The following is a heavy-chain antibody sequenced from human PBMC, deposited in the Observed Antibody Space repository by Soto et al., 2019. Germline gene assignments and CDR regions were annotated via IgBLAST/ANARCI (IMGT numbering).Heavy chain of an antibody. CDR1: GFTFSSYW. CDR2: IKQDGSEK. D-gene: IGHD5-12*01. Sequence: GGSLRLSCAASGFTFSSYWMSWVRQAPGKGLEWVANIKQDGSEKYYVDSVKGRFTISRDNAKNSTYLQMNSLRAEDTGVYYCARDKRGYSGYDGYYYYYYGMDVWGQGTTVTVSS. V-gene: IGHV3-7*05. CDR3: ARDKRGYSGYDGYYYYYYGMDV. J-gene: IGHJ6*02.